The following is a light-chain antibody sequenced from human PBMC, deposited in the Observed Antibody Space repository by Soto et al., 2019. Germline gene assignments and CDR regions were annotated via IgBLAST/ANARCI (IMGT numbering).Light chain of an antibody. V-gene: IGKV3-20*01. CDR1: QSVRSTY. Sequence: IVLTQSPGTLSLSPGEGATLACRASQSVRSTYLAWYQQKPGQAPRLLIYGASSRATGIPDRFSGSGSGTDFTLTISRLEPEDFAVYYCQQYGNSPQTFGQGTKVEIK. CDR3: QQYGNSPQT. J-gene: IGKJ1*01. CDR2: GAS.